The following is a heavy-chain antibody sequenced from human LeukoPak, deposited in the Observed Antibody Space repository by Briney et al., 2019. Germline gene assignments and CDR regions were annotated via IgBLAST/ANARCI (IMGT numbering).Heavy chain of an antibody. J-gene: IGHJ4*02. D-gene: IGHD2-2*01. CDR2: INDVSSDI. V-gene: IGHV3-21*05. Sequence: PGGSPRLSCAASEFTFSLYAMNWVRQAPGKGLEWVSYINDVSSDIHYADSVKGRFTISRDNAKNTLYLQMNSLRAEDTAVYYCARDTYQPGLIDCWGQGTLVTVSS. CDR3: ARDTYQPGLIDC. CDR1: EFTFSLYA.